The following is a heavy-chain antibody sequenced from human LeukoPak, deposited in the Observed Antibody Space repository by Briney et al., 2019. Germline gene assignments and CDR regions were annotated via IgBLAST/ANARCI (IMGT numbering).Heavy chain of an antibody. CDR1: GFTFSSFW. CDR2: VKRDGSEK. Sequence: GGSLRLSCAASGFTFSSFWMSWVRQAPGKGLEWVAHVKRDGSEKYYMDSLKGRFTISRDNAKNSLYLEINSLTVEDTAVYYCAKYDVWSGFSYDCWGQGTLVTVSS. J-gene: IGHJ4*02. V-gene: IGHV3-7*01. D-gene: IGHD3-3*01. CDR3: AKYDVWSGFSYDC.